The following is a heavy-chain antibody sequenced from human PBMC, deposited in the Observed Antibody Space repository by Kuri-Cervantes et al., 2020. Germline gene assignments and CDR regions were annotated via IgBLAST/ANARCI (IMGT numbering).Heavy chain of an antibody. V-gene: IGHV4-61*03. Sequence: SETLSLTCTVSGGSVSSTSYYWNWVRQPPGKGLEWIGYFSHSGSTNSNPSLKSRVTISVDTSKNHFSLKKRSVTAADTAVYYCARARSSGWYDYMDVWGKGTTVTVSS. CDR2: FSHSGST. D-gene: IGHD6-19*01. CDR1: GGSVSSTSYY. CDR3: ARARSSGWYDYMDV. J-gene: IGHJ6*03.